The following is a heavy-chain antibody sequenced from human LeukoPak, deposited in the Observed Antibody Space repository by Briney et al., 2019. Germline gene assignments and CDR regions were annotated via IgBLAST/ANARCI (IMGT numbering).Heavy chain of an antibody. CDR1: GFTDSSNY. Sequence: GGSLRLSCAAPGFTDSSNYMSWVRQAPGKGLEWVSAISGSGGSTYYADSVKGRFTISRDNSKNTLYLQMNSLRAEDTAVYYCAKAYSGSYSVDYWGQGTLVTVSS. J-gene: IGHJ4*02. CDR2: ISGSGGST. D-gene: IGHD1-26*01. V-gene: IGHV3-23*01. CDR3: AKAYSGSYSVDY.